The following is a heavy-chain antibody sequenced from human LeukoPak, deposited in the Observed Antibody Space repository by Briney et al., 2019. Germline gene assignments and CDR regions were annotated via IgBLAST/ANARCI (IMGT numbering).Heavy chain of an antibody. CDR1: GYTFTSYG. J-gene: IGHJ4*02. CDR3: ASGLRDGYNSHRFDY. Sequence: ASVKLSCKASGYTFTSYGISWVRQAPGQGLEWMGWISDYNGNTNYAQKPQGRVTMTTDTSTSTAYMELRSLRSDDTAVYYCASGLRDGYNSHRFDYWGQGTLVSVSS. CDR2: ISDYNGNT. D-gene: IGHD5-24*01. V-gene: IGHV1-18*01.